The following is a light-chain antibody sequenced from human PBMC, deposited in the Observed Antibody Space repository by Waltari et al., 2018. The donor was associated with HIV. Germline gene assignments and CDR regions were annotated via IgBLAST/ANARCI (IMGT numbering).Light chain of an antibody. CDR1: QSVLSSSNNKNY. CDR2: WAS. Sequence: DIVMTHSPDSLTVSLGERATINCKSRQSVLSSSNNKNYLAWYQQKSGQPPKLLIYWASTRESGVPDRFSGSGSGTDFTLTISSLQAEDVAVYYCQQYYSTPLTFGGGTKVEIK. V-gene: IGKV4-1*01. J-gene: IGKJ4*01. CDR3: QQYYSTPLT.